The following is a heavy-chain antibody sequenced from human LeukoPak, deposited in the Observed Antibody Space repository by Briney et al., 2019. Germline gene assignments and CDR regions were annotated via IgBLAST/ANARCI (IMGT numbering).Heavy chain of an antibody. V-gene: IGHV3-21*01. D-gene: IGHD2-21*01. J-gene: IGHJ5*02. CDR2: ISSSSSYI. Sequence: GGSLRLSCAASGFTFRSYSMNWVRQAPGKGLEWVSSISSSSSYIYYADSVKGRFTISRDNAKNSLYLQMNSLRAEDTAVYYCARSPCLLPIAKFDPWGQGTLVTVSS. CDR3: ARSPCLLPIAKFDP. CDR1: GFTFRSYS.